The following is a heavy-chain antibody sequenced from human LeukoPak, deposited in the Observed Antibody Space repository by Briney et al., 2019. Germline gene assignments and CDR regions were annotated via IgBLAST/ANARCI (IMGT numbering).Heavy chain of an antibody. J-gene: IGHJ4*02. CDR2: IIPILGIA. D-gene: IGHD1-26*01. Sequence: GASVKVSCKASGGTFSSYTISWVRQAPGQGLEWMGRIIPILGIANYAQKFQGRVTISADKSTSTAYMELSSLRSEDTAVYYCAGDKPVGAVNTGVYWGQGTLVTVSS. CDR3: AGDKPVGAVNTGVY. V-gene: IGHV1-69*10. CDR1: GGTFSSYT.